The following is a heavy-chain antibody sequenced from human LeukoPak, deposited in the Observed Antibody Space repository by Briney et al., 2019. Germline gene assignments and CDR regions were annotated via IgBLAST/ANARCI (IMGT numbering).Heavy chain of an antibody. CDR1: GFTVSSNY. J-gene: IGHJ4*02. Sequence: GGSLRLSCAASGFTVSSNYMSWVRQAPGKGPEWVSVIYSGGSTYYADSVKGRFTISRDNSKNTLYLQMNSLRAEDTAVYYCASLGELAPSTNDYWGQGTLVTVSS. CDR2: IYSGGST. D-gene: IGHD1-26*01. V-gene: IGHV3-66*02. CDR3: ASLGELAPSTNDY.